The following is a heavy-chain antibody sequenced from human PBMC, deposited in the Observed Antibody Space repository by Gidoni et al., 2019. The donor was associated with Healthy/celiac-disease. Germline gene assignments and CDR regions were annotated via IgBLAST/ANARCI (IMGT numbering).Heavy chain of an antibody. V-gene: IGHV3-23*01. CDR3: AKDQYREWELLDSENDAFDI. J-gene: IGHJ3*02. CDR2: ISGSGGST. D-gene: IGHD1-26*01. CDR1: GFTFSSYA. Sequence: EVQLLESGGGLVQPGGSLRLSCSASGFTFSSYAMTWVRQAPGKGLEWVSAISGSGGSTYYADSVKGRFTISRDNSKNTLYLQMNSLRAEDTAVYYCAKDQYREWELLDSENDAFDIWGQGTMVTVSS.